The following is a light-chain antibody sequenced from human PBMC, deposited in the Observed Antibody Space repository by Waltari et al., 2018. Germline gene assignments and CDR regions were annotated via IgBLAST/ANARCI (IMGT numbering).Light chain of an antibody. CDR2: DTN. CDR3: LLYYSGVRV. V-gene: IGLV7-46*01. J-gene: IGLJ3*02. CDR1: TGAVTSGHY. Sequence: QAVVTQEPSLTVSPGGTVTLTCGSSTGAVTSGHYPYWFQQKPGQAPWTLIYDTNKKPSWTPARCSGSLLGGEAALTLSGARPEDEAEYFCLLYYSGVRVFGGGTKLTVL.